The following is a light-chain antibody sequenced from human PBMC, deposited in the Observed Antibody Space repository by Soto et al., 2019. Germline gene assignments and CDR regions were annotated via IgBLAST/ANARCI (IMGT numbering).Light chain of an antibody. CDR3: MQGTHGPYT. J-gene: IGKJ2*01. V-gene: IGKV2-30*01. CDR2: KIS. Sequence: DAVLTQSPLSLPVTLGQPASISCKSSQSLVYSDGNTYLNWFQQRPGQSPRRLIYKISNRDSGVTDRFTVRASGTHFRLEISRVEAEDVAVYYCMQGTHGPYTLGQGTKLEIK. CDR1: QSLVYSDGNTY.